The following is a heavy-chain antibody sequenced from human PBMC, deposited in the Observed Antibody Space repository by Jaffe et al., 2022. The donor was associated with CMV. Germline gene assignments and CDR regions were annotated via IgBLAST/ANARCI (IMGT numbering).Heavy chain of an antibody. CDR2: INEDGSEK. V-gene: IGHV3-7*03. Sequence: EVQLVESGGGLVQPGGSLRLSCEASGYTFSTYWMSWVRQAAGKGLEWVANINEDGSEKRYVDSVKGRFTISRDNAKNSLYLQMNSLRAEDTAVYYCARRGYMDVWGKGIAVTVSS. D-gene: IGHD3-10*01. CDR3: ARRGYMDV. CDR1: GYTFSTYW. J-gene: IGHJ6*03.